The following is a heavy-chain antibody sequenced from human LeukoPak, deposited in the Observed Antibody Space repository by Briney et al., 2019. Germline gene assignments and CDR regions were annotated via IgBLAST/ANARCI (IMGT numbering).Heavy chain of an antibody. Sequence: PSETLSLTCTVSGSSISSSSYYWGWIRQPPGKGLEWIGSIFYIGGTSYNPSLKSRLTISVDTSKKQFSLRMTSMTAADTALYCCVRVGSCNGDTCRDIDYYYFYYMDVWGKGTTVTVS. CDR3: VRVGSCNGDTCRDIDYYYFYYMDV. CDR2: IFYIGGT. V-gene: IGHV4-39*07. D-gene: IGHD2-8*01. CDR1: GSSISSSSYY. J-gene: IGHJ6*03.